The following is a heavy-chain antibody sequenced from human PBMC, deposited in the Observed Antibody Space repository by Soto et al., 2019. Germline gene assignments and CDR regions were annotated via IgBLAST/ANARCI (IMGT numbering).Heavy chain of an antibody. V-gene: IGHV1-18*04. CDR3: ARVSSSIVVVPDYGMDV. CDR1: GYTFISHG. Sequence: QVQLVQSGVEVKKPGASVKVSCKASGYTFISHGISWVRQAPGQGLEWMGWISGKNGNTNYAQKLQGRVTLTTDTSTSTAYMELRSLSSDYTAVYYCARVSSSIVVVPDYGMDVWGQGTTVTVSS. J-gene: IGHJ6*02. D-gene: IGHD2-15*01. CDR2: ISGKNGNT.